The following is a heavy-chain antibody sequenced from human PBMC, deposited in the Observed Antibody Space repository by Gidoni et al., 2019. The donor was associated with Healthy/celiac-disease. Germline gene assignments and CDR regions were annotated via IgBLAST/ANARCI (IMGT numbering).Heavy chain of an antibody. D-gene: IGHD2-2*01. CDR3: AAVCSASNICSSTSPAIY. V-gene: IGHV4-34*01. CDR1: GGSFSGYY. Sequence: QVQLQQWGAGLLKPSETLSLTCAVYGGSFSGYYWSWIRQPPGKGLEWIGEINHSGSTNYNPSLKSRVTISVDTSKNQFSLKLSSVTAADTAVYYCAAVCSASNICSSTSPAIYWGQGTLVTVSS. J-gene: IGHJ4*02. CDR2: INHSGST.